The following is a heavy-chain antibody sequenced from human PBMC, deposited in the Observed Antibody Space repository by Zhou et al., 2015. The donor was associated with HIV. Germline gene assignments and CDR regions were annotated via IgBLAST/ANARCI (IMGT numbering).Heavy chain of an antibody. D-gene: IGHD3-10*01. V-gene: IGHV1-69*01. CDR1: GGTFSGSD. CDR3: ARGKLLWFGGSGHYVMDV. Sequence: LVQSGTEVRKPGSSVKVSCKASGGTFSGSDISWVRQAPGQGLEWMGGITPMFGGADYAQKLHGRVTITADESTRTAYMELSSLRSDDTAVYYCARGKLLWFGGSGHYVMDVWGQGTTVTVSS. CDR2: ITPMFGGA. J-gene: IGHJ6*01.